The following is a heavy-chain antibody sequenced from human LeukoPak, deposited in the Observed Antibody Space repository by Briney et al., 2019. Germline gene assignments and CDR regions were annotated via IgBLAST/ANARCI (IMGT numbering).Heavy chain of an antibody. CDR2: ISGSGGST. D-gene: IGHD6-13*01. Sequence: GGSLRLSCAASGFTFSSYAVSWVRQAPGKGREWVSAISGSGGSTYYADSVKGRFTISRDNSKNTLYLKMHSLRAEDTAVYHCAKKQGPSHYSAMDVWGQGTTVTVSS. J-gene: IGHJ6*02. V-gene: IGHV3-23*01. CDR1: GFTFSSYA. CDR3: AKKQGPSHYSAMDV.